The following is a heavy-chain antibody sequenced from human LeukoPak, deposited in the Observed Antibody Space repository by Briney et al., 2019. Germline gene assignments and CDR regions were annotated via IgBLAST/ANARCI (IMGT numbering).Heavy chain of an antibody. V-gene: IGHV1-18*01. CDR1: GYTFTSYG. CDR3: AGVVGSWRSSWFIFDY. J-gene: IGHJ4*02. Sequence: GASVKVSCKASGYTFTSYGISWVRQAPGQGLEWMGWISAYNGNTNYAQKLQGRVTMTTDTSTSTAYMELRSLRSDDTAVCYCAGVVGSWRSSWFIFDYWGQGTLVTVSS. CDR2: ISAYNGNT. D-gene: IGHD6-13*01.